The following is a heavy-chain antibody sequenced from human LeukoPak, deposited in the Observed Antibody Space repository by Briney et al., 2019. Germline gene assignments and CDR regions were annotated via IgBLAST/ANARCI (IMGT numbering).Heavy chain of an antibody. CDR3: AKEIWGVPLTLDY. V-gene: IGHV3-23*01. CDR2: LTASGGST. J-gene: IGHJ4*02. D-gene: IGHD3-10*01. Sequence: RGALRLSCAASGFTFSSYAMSWVRQAPGEGLEWLSALTASGGSTYYADSVKGRFTISRDNSKNMLYLQVNSLRAEDTAVYYCAKEIWGVPLTLDYWGQGILVTVSS. CDR1: GFTFSSYA.